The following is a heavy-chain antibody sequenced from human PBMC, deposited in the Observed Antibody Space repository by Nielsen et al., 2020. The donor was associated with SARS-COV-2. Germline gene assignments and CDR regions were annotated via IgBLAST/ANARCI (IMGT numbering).Heavy chain of an antibody. Sequence: WIRQPPGKGLEWASSISGAGNYIYYADSVKGRFTISRDNAKNSLYLQMNSLRAEDTAVYYCARDWTPLRYFDWRPDYYYGMDVWGQGTTVTVSS. CDR2: ISGAGNYI. CDR3: ARDWTPLRYFDWRPDYYYGMDV. D-gene: IGHD3-9*01. J-gene: IGHJ6*02. V-gene: IGHV3-21*01.